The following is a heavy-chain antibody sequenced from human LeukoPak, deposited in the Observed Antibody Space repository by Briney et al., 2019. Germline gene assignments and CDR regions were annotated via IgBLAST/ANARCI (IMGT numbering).Heavy chain of an antibody. Sequence: GGSLRLSCAASGFTFGSYEMNWVRQAPGKGLEWVSYISSSGSPISYADSVKGRFTISRDNAKNSLYLQMNSLRTEDTALYFCARYAYSGYVYYFDSWGQGILVTVSS. J-gene: IGHJ4*02. V-gene: IGHV3-48*03. CDR1: GFTFGSYE. CDR3: ARYAYSGYVYYFDS. CDR2: ISSSGSPI. D-gene: IGHD5-12*01.